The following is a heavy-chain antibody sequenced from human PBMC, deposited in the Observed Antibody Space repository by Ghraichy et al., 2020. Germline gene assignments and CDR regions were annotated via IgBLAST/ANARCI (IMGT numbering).Heavy chain of an antibody. CDR3: ARGPQLFHFDC. V-gene: IGHV1-2*02. CDR1: GYTFTNYY. CDR2: INPSTDDT. D-gene: IGHD1-1*01. J-gene: IGHJ4*02. Sequence: ASVKVSCKASGYTFTNYYIHWVRQAPGQGLEWMGWINPSTDDTNYAQIFQGRVTMTRDTSISTAYMELSRLGSDDTAVYFCARGPQLFHFDCWGQGTLVTVSS.